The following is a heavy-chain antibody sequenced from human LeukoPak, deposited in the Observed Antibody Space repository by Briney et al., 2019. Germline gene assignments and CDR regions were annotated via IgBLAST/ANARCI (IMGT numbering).Heavy chain of an antibody. V-gene: IGHV3-7*01. Sequence: GGSLRLSCGASGFTFSSSWMNWVRQAPGKGLEWVANIKYDGSEEYYVDSVKGRFTISRDNAQNSLYLQMNNLRAEDTAVYYCARDVYRSFDYWGQGTLVTVSS. CDR2: IKYDGSEE. CDR1: GFTFSSSW. D-gene: IGHD5/OR15-5a*01. CDR3: ARDVYRSFDY. J-gene: IGHJ4*02.